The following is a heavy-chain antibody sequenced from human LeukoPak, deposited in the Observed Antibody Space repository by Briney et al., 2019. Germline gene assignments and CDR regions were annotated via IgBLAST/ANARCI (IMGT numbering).Heavy chain of an antibody. Sequence: PGGSLRLSCAASGFTFSSYGMHWVRQAPGKGLEWVAVISYDGSNKYYADSVKGRFTISRDNSKNTLYLEMNSLRAGDTAVYYCAKDREERRSKNYGMDVWGKGTTVTVSS. CDR2: ISYDGSNK. CDR3: AKDREERRSKNYGMDV. CDR1: GFTFSSYG. D-gene: IGHD1-1*01. V-gene: IGHV3-30*18. J-gene: IGHJ6*04.